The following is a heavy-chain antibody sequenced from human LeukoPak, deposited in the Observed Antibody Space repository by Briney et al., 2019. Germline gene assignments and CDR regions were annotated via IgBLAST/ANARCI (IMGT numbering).Heavy chain of an antibody. Sequence: SGGSLRLSCAAWRFIYKSHSMNCVRQAPGKGLEWVSYISSSSSTIYYADSVKGRFTISRDNAKNSLYLQMNSLRAEDTAVYYWARDDDSSAYEDYWGQGTLVTVSS. D-gene: IGHD3-22*01. CDR2: ISSSSSTI. V-gene: IGHV3-48*01. CDR1: RFIYKSHS. CDR3: ARDDDSSAYEDY. J-gene: IGHJ4*02.